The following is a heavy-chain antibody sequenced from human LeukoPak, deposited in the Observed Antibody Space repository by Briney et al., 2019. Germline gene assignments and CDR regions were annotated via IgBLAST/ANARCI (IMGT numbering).Heavy chain of an antibody. CDR1: GFAFSSYA. Sequence: GGSLRLSCAASGFAFSSYAMSWVRQAPGKGLEWVSAISGSGGSTYYADSVKGRFTISRDNSKNTLYLQMNSLRAEDTAVYYCAKDLIRRAVAGKFDYWGQGTLVTVSS. D-gene: IGHD6-19*01. J-gene: IGHJ4*02. CDR3: AKDLIRRAVAGKFDY. CDR2: ISGSGGST. V-gene: IGHV3-23*01.